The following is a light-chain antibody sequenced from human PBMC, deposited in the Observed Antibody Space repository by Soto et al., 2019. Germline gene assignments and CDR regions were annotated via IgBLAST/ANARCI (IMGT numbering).Light chain of an antibody. Sequence: EIVMTQSPSTLSVSTGERATXSRRASQSVSSNLGWYQQKPGHAPRLLIYGASTRATGIPARFSGSGSGTEFTLTISSLQSEDFAVYYCHQYNKFPRTFGQGSKVDIK. CDR3: HQYNKFPRT. V-gene: IGKV3-15*01. CDR2: GAS. J-gene: IGKJ1*01. CDR1: QSVSSN.